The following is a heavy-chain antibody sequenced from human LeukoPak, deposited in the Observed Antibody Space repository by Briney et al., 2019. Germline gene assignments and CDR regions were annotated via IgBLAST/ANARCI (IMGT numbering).Heavy chain of an antibody. J-gene: IGHJ4*02. D-gene: IGHD3-22*01. CDR2: ISWNSGSI. Sequence: GGSLRLSCAASGFTFDDYAMHWVRQAPGKGLGWVSGISWNSGSIGYADSVKGRFTISRDNAKNSLYLQMNSLRAEDMALYYCAKSPYDSSGYLDYWGQGTLVTVSS. CDR3: AKSPYDSSGYLDY. V-gene: IGHV3-9*03. CDR1: GFTFDDYA.